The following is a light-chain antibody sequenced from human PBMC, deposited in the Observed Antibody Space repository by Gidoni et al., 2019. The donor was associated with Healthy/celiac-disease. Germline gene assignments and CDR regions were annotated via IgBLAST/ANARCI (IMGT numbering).Light chain of an antibody. CDR3: QQYNNWPPVT. J-gene: IGKJ1*01. CDR1: QSVSSN. CDR2: GAS. Sequence: EIVMTQSPATLSVSPGERATLSCRASQSVSSNLAWYQQKPGQAPRPLIYGASTRATGIPARFSGSGSGTEFTLTISSLQSEDFAVYYCQQYNNWPPVTFGQXTKVEIK. V-gene: IGKV3-15*01.